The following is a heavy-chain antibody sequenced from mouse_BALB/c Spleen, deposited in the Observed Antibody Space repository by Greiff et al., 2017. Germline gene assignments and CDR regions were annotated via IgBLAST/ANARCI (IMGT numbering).Heavy chain of an antibody. V-gene: IGHV3-6*02. CDR3: ARWGNGYPYAMDY. CDR1: GYSITSGYY. CDR2: IRYDGSN. Sequence: EVKLMESGPGLVKPSQSLSLTCSVTGYSITSGYYWNWIRQFPGNKLEWMGYIRYDGSNNYNPSLKNRISITRDTSKNQFFLKLNSVTTEDTATYYCARWGNGYPYAMDYWGQGTSVTVAS. J-gene: IGHJ4*01. D-gene: IGHD2-2*01.